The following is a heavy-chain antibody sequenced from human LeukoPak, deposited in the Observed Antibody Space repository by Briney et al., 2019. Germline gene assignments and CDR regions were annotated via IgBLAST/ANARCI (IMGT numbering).Heavy chain of an antibody. CDR1: GFAFSNSA. CDR2: ILANGVT. D-gene: IGHD2-15*01. Sequence: GGSLRLSCAASGFAFSNSAMSWVRQAPGKGLEWVSLILANGVTYYSDSVTGRFSISRDNSKGTLYVQMNGLRAEDTAMYYCAKGGRISVLERRAFEIWGQGTMVTVSS. V-gene: IGHV3-23*01. J-gene: IGHJ3*02. CDR3: AKGGRISVLERRAFEI.